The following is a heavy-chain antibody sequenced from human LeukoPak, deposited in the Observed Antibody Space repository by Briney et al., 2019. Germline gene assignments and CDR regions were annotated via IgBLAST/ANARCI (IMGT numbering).Heavy chain of an antibody. D-gene: IGHD2-15*01. CDR3: AKGLGYCSGGSCSAGY. CDR2: ISYDGSNK. V-gene: IGHV3-30*18. CDR1: GFTFSSYG. Sequence: KTGGSLRLSCAASGFTFSSYGMHWVRQAPGKGLEWVAVISYDGSNKYYADSVKGRFTISRDNSKNTLYLQMNSLSAEDKAVYYCAKGLGYCSGGSCSAGYWGQGTLVTVSS. J-gene: IGHJ4*02.